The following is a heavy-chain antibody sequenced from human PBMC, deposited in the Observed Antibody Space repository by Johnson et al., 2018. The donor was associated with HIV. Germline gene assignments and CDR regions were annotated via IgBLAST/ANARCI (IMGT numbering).Heavy chain of an antibody. D-gene: IGHD6-13*01. CDR1: GFTVSNYG. Sequence: QVQLVESGGGVAQPGRSLRLSCAASGFTVSNYGMHWVRQAPGKGLEWVTFIRYDATNKYYADSVKGRFSISRDNSKNTLDLQMNSLRAKDTAVYYCARQYSRTWYGPDAFDIWGQGTMVTVSS. CDR3: ARQYSRTWYGPDAFDI. V-gene: IGHV3-30*02. J-gene: IGHJ3*02. CDR2: IRYDATNK.